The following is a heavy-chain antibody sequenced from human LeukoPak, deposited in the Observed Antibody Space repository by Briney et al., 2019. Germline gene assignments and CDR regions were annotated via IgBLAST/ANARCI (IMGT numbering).Heavy chain of an antibody. CDR2: IGTAGDT. V-gene: IGHV3-13*01. CDR3: ARGLRDAFDI. J-gene: IGHJ3*02. CDR1: GFTFSSYD. Sequence: PGGSLRISCAASGFTFSSYDMHWVRQATGKGLEWVSAIGTAGDTYYPGSVKGRFTISRENAKNSLYLQMNSLRAGDAAVYYCARGLRDAFDIWGQGTMVTVSS.